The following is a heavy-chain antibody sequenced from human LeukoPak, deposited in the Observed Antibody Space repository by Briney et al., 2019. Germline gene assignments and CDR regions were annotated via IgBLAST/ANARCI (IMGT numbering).Heavy chain of an antibody. CDR2: IYYSGST. V-gene: IGHV4-59*01. Sequence: SETLSLTWTVSGGSISNYYWSWIRQPPGKGLEWIGYIYYSGSTNYNPSLRSRVTISVDTSKNQFSLKLSSVTAADTAVYYCARSHGSGSYYNLNDYWGQGALVTVSS. CDR1: GGSISNYY. D-gene: IGHD3-10*01. J-gene: IGHJ4*02. CDR3: ARSHGSGSYYNLNDY.